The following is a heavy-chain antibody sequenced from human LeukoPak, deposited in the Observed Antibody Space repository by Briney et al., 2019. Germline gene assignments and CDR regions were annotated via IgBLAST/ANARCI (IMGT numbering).Heavy chain of an antibody. CDR2: IDNAGSIT. CDR1: GFTFSNYW. CDR3: VRSAFHAGSGDYYDY. V-gene: IGHV3-74*03. Sequence: RGSLRLPCAASGFTFSNYWIHWVRQAPGKGLVWVSRIDNAGSITTYADSVKGRFTISRDNAENTLYLQMNSLRVEDTAVYYCVRSAFHAGSGDYYDYWGQGTLVTVSS. D-gene: IGHD3-22*01. J-gene: IGHJ4*02.